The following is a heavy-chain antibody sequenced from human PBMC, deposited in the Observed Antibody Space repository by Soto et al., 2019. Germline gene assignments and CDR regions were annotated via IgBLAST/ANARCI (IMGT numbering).Heavy chain of an antibody. CDR2: INQDGSEI. V-gene: IGHV3-7*03. Sequence: GGSRRVSWGGSGVKWRRYWMSGVRQAPGKRLEWVANINQDGSEIYYLDFVKGRFTISRDNAKNSLYLQVNSLRVEDTAVYYCARGAAHYDSNDFLTSYIDSRAQ. CDR1: GVKWRRYW. D-gene: IGHD3-22*01. CDR3: ARGAAHYDSNDFLTSYIDS. J-gene: IGHJ5*01.